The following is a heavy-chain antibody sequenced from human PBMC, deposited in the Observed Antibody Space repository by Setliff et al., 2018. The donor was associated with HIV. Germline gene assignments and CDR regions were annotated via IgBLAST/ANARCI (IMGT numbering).Heavy chain of an antibody. J-gene: IGHJ4*02. Sequence: GGSLRLSCAASGFVFTDHSFHWVRQAPGEGLEWLSYISATGTTVSYADSVRGRFIISRDSVRNELYLQMKRLRVEDMALYYCVRDQLRVPERWDFDFWGQGTLVTVSS. D-gene: IGHD1-26*01. CDR2: ISATGTTV. V-gene: IGHV3-48*01. CDR1: GFVFTDHS. CDR3: VRDQLRVPERWDFDF.